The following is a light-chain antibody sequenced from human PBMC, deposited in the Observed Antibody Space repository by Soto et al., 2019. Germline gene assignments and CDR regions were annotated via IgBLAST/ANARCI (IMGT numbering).Light chain of an antibody. J-gene: IGKJ1*01. CDR3: QQYRA. Sequence: EIVLTQSPGTLSLSPGERATLSCRASQSVSSNFLAWYQQKPGQSPRLLISGDSSRATGIPDRFRGSGSGTDFTLTISRLEHEDVAVYYCQQYRAFGQGTKVDIK. V-gene: IGKV3-20*01. CDR2: GDS. CDR1: QSVSSNF.